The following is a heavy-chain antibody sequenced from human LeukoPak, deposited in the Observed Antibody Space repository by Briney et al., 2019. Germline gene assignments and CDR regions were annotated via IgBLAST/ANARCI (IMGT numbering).Heavy chain of an antibody. CDR1: GFTFSDYY. J-gene: IGHJ4*02. CDR2: ISSSSSYT. V-gene: IGHV3-11*06. CDR3: ARHLSKARPGVLSHVDY. Sequence: PGGSLRLSCAASGFTFSDYYMSWIRQAPGKGLEWVSYISSSSSYTNYADSVKGRFTISRDNAKNSLYLQMNSLRAEDTAVYYCARHLSKARPGVLSHVDYWGQGTLVSVSS. D-gene: IGHD5/OR15-5a*01.